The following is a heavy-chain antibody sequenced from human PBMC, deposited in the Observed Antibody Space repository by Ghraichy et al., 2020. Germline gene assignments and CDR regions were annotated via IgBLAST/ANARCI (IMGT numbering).Heavy chain of an antibody. J-gene: IGHJ4*02. V-gene: IGHV6-1*01. Sequence: SQTLSLTCAITGDSVSSNSAAGSCTMQSPSGSLEWPGRTYYRSKWYFDNGLSVRSRISINPDTSKNQFSLQLNSVTPEDTALYYCARIGCPGTTCPITFDCWGQGTTITDSS. CDR1: GDSVSSNSAA. CDR2: TYYRSKWYF. D-gene: IGHD2-2*01. CDR3: ARIGCPGTTCPITFDC.